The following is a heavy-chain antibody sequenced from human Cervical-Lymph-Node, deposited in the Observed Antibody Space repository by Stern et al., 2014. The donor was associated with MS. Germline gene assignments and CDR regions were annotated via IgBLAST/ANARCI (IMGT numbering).Heavy chain of an antibody. CDR2: ISHSGDT. Sequence: VQLVESGPGLVKPSETLSLTCAVSGGSISSRYWGWIRQPPGKGLEWIGLISHSGDTKYNPSLKSRDTISLDTSKNQSSLKVTSVTAADTAVYYCARLSTAVDFWGQGTLVTVSS. J-gene: IGHJ4*02. CDR3: ARLSTAVDF. V-gene: IGHV4-59*08. CDR1: GGSISSRY.